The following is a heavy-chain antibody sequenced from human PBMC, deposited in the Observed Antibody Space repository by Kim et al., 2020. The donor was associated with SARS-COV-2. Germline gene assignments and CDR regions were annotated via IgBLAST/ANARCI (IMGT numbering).Heavy chain of an antibody. Sequence: SVKVSCKASGGTFSTYAISWVRQAPGQGLEWMGGIIPIFGRANYAQKFQGRITITADESTSTAYMELSSLRSEDTAVYYCARGNEVGVTSYFDYWGQGTLVTVSS. J-gene: IGHJ4*02. CDR2: IIPIFGRA. CDR3: ARGNEVGVTSYFDY. D-gene: IGHD1-1*01. CDR1: GGTFSTYA. V-gene: IGHV1-69*13.